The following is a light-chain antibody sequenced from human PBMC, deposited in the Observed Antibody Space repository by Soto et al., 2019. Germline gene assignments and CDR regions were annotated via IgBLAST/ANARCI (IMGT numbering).Light chain of an antibody. CDR2: GAS. CDR3: QQYGNSPKT. V-gene: IGKV3-20*01. Sequence: ESVLTQSPGTLSLSPGERATLSCRASQSVSSNYLAWYQQKPGQAPRLLIFGASSRATGIPDRFSGSGSGTDFTLTISRLEPEDFAVYYCQQYGNSPKTFGGGTKVEIK. J-gene: IGKJ4*01. CDR1: QSVSSNY.